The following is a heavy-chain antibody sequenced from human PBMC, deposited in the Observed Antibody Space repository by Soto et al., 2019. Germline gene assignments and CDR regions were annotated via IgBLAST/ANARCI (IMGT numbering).Heavy chain of an antibody. V-gene: IGHV3-66*01. D-gene: IGHD3-10*01. CDR1: GFTVTTNY. CDR2: VYSGGST. CDR3: ARDFSGKNDAFDI. Sequence: EVQLVESGGGLVQPGGSLRLSCAASGFTVTTNYMSWVRQPPGKGLEWVSVVYSGGSTYYADSVKGRFTVSRDNSKNTLDLQMTSLRAEDTAVYYCARDFSGKNDAFDIWGQGTVVTVSS. J-gene: IGHJ3*02.